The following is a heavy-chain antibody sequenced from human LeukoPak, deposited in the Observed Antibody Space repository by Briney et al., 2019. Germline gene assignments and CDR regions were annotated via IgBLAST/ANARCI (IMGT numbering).Heavy chain of an antibody. D-gene: IGHD2-15*01. V-gene: IGHV3-30*02. CDR1: GFTFSSSW. Sequence: PGGSLRLSCAASGFTFSSSWMTWVRQAPGKGLEWVAFVRYDGSNSYYADSVKGRLTISRDNSKNTLYLQMNSLRAEDTAVYYCARDDCSGGSCFSDYWGQGTLVTVSS. CDR3: ARDDCSGGSCFSDY. J-gene: IGHJ4*02. CDR2: VRYDGSNS.